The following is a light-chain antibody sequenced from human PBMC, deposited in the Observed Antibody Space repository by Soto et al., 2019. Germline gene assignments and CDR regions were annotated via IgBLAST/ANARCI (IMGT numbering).Light chain of an antibody. Sequence: EIVMTQSPATLSVSPGERATLSCRASQSVSSNLAWYQQKPGQAPRLLIYGASTRATGIPARFSGSGSGTEFTLTISSLQSEDFAVYYCQQYNKWPPLTFGGGTNVDIK. V-gene: IGKV3-15*01. CDR2: GAS. CDR1: QSVSSN. J-gene: IGKJ4*01. CDR3: QQYNKWPPLT.